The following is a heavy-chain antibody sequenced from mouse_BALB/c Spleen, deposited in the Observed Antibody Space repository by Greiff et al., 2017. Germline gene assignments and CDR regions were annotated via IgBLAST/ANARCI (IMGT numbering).Heavy chain of an antibody. Sequence: QVQLKQSGPGLVAPSQSLSITCTVSGFSLTSYGVHWVRQPPGKGLEWLGVIWAGGSTNYNSALMSRLSISKDNSKSQVFLKMNSLQTDDTAMYYCARDRRELGRFAYWGQGTLVTVSA. CDR1: GFSLTSYG. V-gene: IGHV2-9*02. J-gene: IGHJ3*01. CDR2: IWAGGST. CDR3: ARDRRELGRFAY. D-gene: IGHD4-1*01.